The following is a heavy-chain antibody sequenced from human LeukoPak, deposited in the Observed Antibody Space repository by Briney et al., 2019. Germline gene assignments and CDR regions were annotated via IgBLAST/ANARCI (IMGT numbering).Heavy chain of an antibody. CDR2: INPNSGGT. CDR1: GYTFIGYY. Sequence: ASVKVSCKASGYTFIGYYIHWVRQAPGQGLEWMGWINPNSGGTNYAQKFQGRVTMTRDTSISTAYMELSRLRSDDTAVYYCASVYYYGSGSNPDAFDIWGQGTMVTVSS. CDR3: ASVYYYGSGSNPDAFDI. V-gene: IGHV1-2*02. J-gene: IGHJ3*02. D-gene: IGHD3-10*01.